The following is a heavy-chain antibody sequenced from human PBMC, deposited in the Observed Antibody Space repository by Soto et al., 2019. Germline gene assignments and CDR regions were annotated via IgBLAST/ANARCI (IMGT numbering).Heavy chain of an antibody. Sequence: ASVKVSCKASGYTFTSYGISWVRQAPGQGLEWMGWISAYNGNTNYAQKLQGRVTMTTDTSTSTAYMELRSLRSDDTAVYYCARDRLQRGFWSSYMSWGQGTLVTVSS. V-gene: IGHV1-18*01. D-gene: IGHD3-3*01. CDR3: ARDRLQRGFWSSYMS. CDR1: GYTFTSYG. J-gene: IGHJ4*02. CDR2: ISAYNGNT.